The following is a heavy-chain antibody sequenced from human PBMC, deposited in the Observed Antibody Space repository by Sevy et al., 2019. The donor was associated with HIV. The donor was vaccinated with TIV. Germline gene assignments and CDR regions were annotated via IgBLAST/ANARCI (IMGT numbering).Heavy chain of an antibody. Sequence: SETLSLTCTVSGGSINSDHWNWIRQPPGKGLEWIGYVYYTGGTNYKPSLKNRVTISLDTTKNQFSLKLTAVTAADTAVDYCARRNDFDIWGQGTMVTVSS. CDR1: GGSINSDH. CDR3: ARRNDFDI. CDR2: VYYTGGT. V-gene: IGHV4-59*08. J-gene: IGHJ3*02.